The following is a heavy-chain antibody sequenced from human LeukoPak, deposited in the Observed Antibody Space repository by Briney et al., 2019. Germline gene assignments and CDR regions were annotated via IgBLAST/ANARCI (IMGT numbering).Heavy chain of an antibody. Sequence: PGRSLRLSCAASGFTFSSYAMHWVRQAPGKGLEGVAVISYDGSNKYYADSVKGRFTISRDNSKNTLYLQMNSLRAEDTAVYYCASDSYCGGDCYSANDYWGQGTLVTVSS. V-gene: IGHV3-30-3*01. CDR1: GFTFSSYA. CDR2: ISYDGSNK. CDR3: ASDSYCGGDCYSANDY. J-gene: IGHJ4*02. D-gene: IGHD2-21*02.